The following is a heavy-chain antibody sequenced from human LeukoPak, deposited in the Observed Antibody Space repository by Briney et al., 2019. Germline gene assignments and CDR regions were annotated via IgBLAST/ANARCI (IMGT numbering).Heavy chain of an antibody. Sequence: ASVKVSCKASGYTFTSYGISWVRQAPGQGLEWMGWISAYNGNTNYAQKLQGRVTMTTDTSTSTAYMELRSLRSDDTAVYYCARGGYDFWSGYYTGNWFDPWGQRTLVTVSS. CDR3: ARGGYDFWSGYYTGNWFDP. V-gene: IGHV1-18*01. CDR1: GYTFTSYG. CDR2: ISAYNGNT. D-gene: IGHD3-3*01. J-gene: IGHJ5*02.